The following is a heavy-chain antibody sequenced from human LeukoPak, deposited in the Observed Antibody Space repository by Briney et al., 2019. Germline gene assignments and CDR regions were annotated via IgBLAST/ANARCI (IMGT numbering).Heavy chain of an antibody. CDR3: ARGVVVVPAARARYYYYYMDV. CDR1: GFTFSSYW. Sequence: GGSLRLSCAASGFTFSSYWMSWVRQAPGKGLEWVANIKQDGSEKYYVDSVKGRFTISRDNAKNSLYLQMNSLRAEDTALYHCARGVVVVPAARARYYYYYMDVWGKGTTVTVSS. V-gene: IGHV3-7*03. D-gene: IGHD2-2*01. J-gene: IGHJ6*03. CDR2: IKQDGSEK.